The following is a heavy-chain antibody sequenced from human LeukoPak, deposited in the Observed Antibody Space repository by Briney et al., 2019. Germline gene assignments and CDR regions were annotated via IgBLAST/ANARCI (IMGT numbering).Heavy chain of an antibody. CDR2: IYPGDSDT. D-gene: IGHD6-25*01. CDR3: ATALSYDAFDI. Sequence: GESLKISCKGSGYSFTTYWIAWVRQMPGKGLEWMGIIYPGDSDTRYSPSFQGQVTISADKSISTAYLQWSSLKASDTAMYYCATALSYDAFDIWGQGTMVTVSS. CDR1: GYSFTTYW. V-gene: IGHV5-51*01. J-gene: IGHJ3*02.